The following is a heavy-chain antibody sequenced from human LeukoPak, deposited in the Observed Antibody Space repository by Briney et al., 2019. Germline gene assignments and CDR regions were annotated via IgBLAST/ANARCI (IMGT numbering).Heavy chain of an antibody. D-gene: IGHD3-9*01. CDR1: GYTFTSYG. J-gene: IGHJ3*02. CDR3: ARGGALRYFDWLSLGDAFDI. CDR2: ISAYNGNT. Sequence: ASVKVSCKASGYTFTSYGISWVRQAPGQGLEWMGWISAYNGNTNYAQKLQGRVTMTTDTSTSTAYMELRSLRSDDTAVYYCARGGALRYFDWLSLGDAFDIWGQGKMVTVSS. V-gene: IGHV1-18*04.